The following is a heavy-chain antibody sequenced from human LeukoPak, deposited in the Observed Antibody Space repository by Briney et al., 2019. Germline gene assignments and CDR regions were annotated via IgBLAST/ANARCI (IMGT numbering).Heavy chain of an antibody. CDR1: GFTFSSYG. V-gene: IGHV3-33*01. CDR3: ARDRAVAGYYYYYGMDV. Sequence: PGGSLRLSCAASGFTFSSYGMHWVRQAPGKGLEWVAVIWYDGSNKYYADSVKGRFTISRDNSKNTLYLQMNSLRAEDTAVYHCARDRAVAGYYYYYGMDVRGQGTTVTVSS. CDR2: IWYDGSNK. J-gene: IGHJ6*02. D-gene: IGHD6-19*01.